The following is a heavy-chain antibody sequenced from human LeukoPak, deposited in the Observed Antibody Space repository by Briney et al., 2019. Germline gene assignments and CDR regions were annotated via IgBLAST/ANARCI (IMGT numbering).Heavy chain of an antibody. CDR3: AREGYDSSGIDY. V-gene: IGHV3-23*01. CDR1: GFTFGSYA. CDR2: ISGSGGST. J-gene: IGHJ4*02. Sequence: GGSLRLPCAASGFTFGSYAMYWVRQAPGKGLEWVSGISGSGGSTFYADSVKGRFTISRDNSENTLYLQMNSLRAEDTAVYYCAREGYDSSGIDYWGQGTLVTVSS. D-gene: IGHD3-22*01.